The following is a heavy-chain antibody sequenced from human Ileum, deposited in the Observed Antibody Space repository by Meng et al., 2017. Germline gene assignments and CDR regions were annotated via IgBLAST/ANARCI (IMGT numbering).Heavy chain of an antibody. Sequence: QVPLVQSGAAVKKPGASVKVSCKASGYIFTRYGIVWVRQAPGQGLEWMGWISAYSGNTKYAQKLQGRVTMTTDTSTSTAYMELRNLRSDDTAVYYCARDTVGTTLGDYWGQGTLVTVSS. CDR1: GYIFTRYG. D-gene: IGHD4-23*01. CDR2: ISAYSGNT. V-gene: IGHV1-18*01. CDR3: ARDTVGTTLGDY. J-gene: IGHJ4*02.